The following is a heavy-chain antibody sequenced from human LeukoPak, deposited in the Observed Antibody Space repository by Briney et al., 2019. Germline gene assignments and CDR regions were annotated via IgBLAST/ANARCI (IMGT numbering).Heavy chain of an antibody. CDR2: ISWNSDSI. V-gene: IGHV3-9*01. Sequence: RSLRLSCAASGFTFNDYAMHWVRQAPGKGLEWVSGISWNSDSIAYADSVEGRFTISRDNAKNSLYLHMNSLRAEDTALYYCAKDAYSGYDYSGYFDYWGQGTLVTVSS. J-gene: IGHJ4*02. D-gene: IGHD5-12*01. CDR1: GFTFNDYA. CDR3: AKDAYSGYDYSGYFDY.